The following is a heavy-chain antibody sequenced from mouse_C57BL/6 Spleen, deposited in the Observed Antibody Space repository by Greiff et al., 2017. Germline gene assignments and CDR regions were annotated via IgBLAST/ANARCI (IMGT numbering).Heavy chain of an antibody. Sequence: EVQLQQSGPELVKPGASEKISCKASGYSFTGYYMNWVKQSPEKSLEWIGEINPSTGGTTYNQKFKAKATLTVDKSSSTAYMQLKSLTSEDSAVYYCARPTVVGEDYFDYWGQGTTLTVSS. V-gene: IGHV1-42*01. CDR1: GYSFTGYY. J-gene: IGHJ2*01. CDR2: INPSTGGT. D-gene: IGHD1-1*01. CDR3: ARPTVVGEDYFDY.